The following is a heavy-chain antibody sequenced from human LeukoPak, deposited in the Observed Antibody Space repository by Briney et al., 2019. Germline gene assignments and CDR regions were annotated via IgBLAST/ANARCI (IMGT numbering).Heavy chain of an antibody. Sequence: GGSLRLSCAASGFTFSGYSMNWVRQAPGKGLEWVSSISSSSSYIYYADSVKGRFTISRDNAKNSLYLQMNSLRAEDTAVYYCARAVGYNGFLDYWGQGTLVTVSS. CDR1: GFTFSGYS. J-gene: IGHJ4*02. CDR3: ARAVGYNGFLDY. D-gene: IGHD5-24*01. CDR2: ISSSSSYI. V-gene: IGHV3-21*01.